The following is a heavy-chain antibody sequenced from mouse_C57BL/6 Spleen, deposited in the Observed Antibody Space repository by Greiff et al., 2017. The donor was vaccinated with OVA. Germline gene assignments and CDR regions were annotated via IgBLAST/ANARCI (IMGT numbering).Heavy chain of an antibody. CDR1: GYTFTDYN. J-gene: IGHJ4*01. Sequence: VHVKQSGPELVKPGASVKISCKASGYTFTDYNMDWVKQSPGKSLEWIGDINPNNGGTIYNQKFKGKATLTVDKSSSTAYMELRSLTSKDTAVYYCARWGGSPWDYWGQGTTVTVSS. CDR2: INPNNGGT. D-gene: IGHD1-1*01. V-gene: IGHV1-18*01. CDR3: ARWGGSPWDY.